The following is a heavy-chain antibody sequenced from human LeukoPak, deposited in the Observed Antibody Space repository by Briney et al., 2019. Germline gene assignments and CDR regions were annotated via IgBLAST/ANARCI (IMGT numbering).Heavy chain of an antibody. J-gene: IGHJ3*02. D-gene: IGHD5-18*01. CDR2: ISSGGSYI. V-gene: IGHV3-21*01. CDR1: GFTFSICT. Sequence: PGGSLRLSCAASGFTFSICTMSWVRQAPGKGLEWVSSISSGGSYIYYADSVKGRFTISRDNANTSLYLQMNSLRTEDTAVYYCARPRTYSSHLDAFDIWGQGTMVTVSS. CDR3: ARPRTYSSHLDAFDI.